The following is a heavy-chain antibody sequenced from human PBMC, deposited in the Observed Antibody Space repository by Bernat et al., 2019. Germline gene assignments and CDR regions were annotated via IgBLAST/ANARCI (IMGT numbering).Heavy chain of an antibody. V-gene: IGHV1-3*01. D-gene: IGHD3-3*01. CDR1: GYTFTSYA. CDR2: INAGNGNT. Sequence: QVQLVQSGAEVKKPGAAVKVSCKASGYTFTSYAMHWVRQAPGQRLEWMGWINAGNGNTKYSQKFQGRVTITRDTSASTAYMALDSLRSEDTAVYYCARGGGYAFWSGYRSPNWFDPWGQGTLVTVSS. CDR3: ARGGGYAFWSGYRSPNWFDP. J-gene: IGHJ5*02.